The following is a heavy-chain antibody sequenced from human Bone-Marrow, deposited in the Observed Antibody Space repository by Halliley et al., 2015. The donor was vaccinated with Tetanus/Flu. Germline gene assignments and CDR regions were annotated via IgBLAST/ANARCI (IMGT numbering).Heavy chain of an antibody. CDR2: IYHTGDT. V-gene: IGHV4-39*01. Sequence: TLSLTCTVSGASMSIDSSGYCWAWIRQPPGKGLEWVGNIYHTGDTYSNPSLSSRVSTYIDMSMNQFSLRLTSVTAADTAAYYCAGQRNVWKGGAFDIWSQGTLVTVSS. CDR3: AGQRNVWKGGAFDI. J-gene: IGHJ3*02. D-gene: IGHD3-16*01. CDR1: GASMSIDSSGYC.